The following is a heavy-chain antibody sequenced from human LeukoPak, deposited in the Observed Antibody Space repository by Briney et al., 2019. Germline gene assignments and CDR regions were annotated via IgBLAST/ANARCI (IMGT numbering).Heavy chain of an antibody. CDR1: GYTFTSYG. CDR3: ARDLGANNWFDP. Sequence: ASVKVSCKASGYTFTSYGISWVRQAPGQGLEWMGWISAYNGNTNYAQKFQGRVTITADKSTSTAYMELSSLRSEDTAVYYCARDLGANNWFDPWGQGTLVTVSS. V-gene: IGHV1-18*01. CDR2: ISAYNGNT. J-gene: IGHJ5*02.